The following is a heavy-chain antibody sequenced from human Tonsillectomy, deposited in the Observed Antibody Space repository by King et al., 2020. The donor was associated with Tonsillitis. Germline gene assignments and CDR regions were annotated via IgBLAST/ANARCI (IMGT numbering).Heavy chain of an antibody. J-gene: IGHJ3*02. CDR1: GFTFISYE. CDR3: SGISTTSSLAFDI. D-gene: IGHD2-2*01. Sequence: VQLVESGGGLVQPGGSLRLSCAASGFTFISYEMNWVRQPPGKGLEWVSYISSSGSTIYYKDSVKCRFTISSANAKNSLYLQINSLRAEDTAVYYCSGISTTSSLAFDIWGQGTMVTGSS. CDR2: ISSSGSTI. V-gene: IGHV3-48*03.